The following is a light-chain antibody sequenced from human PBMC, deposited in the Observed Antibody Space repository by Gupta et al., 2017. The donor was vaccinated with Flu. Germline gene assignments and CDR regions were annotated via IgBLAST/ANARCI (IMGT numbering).Light chain of an antibody. Sequence: QPALTQPASVSGSPGQSITISCTGTNSDIGAFNLVSWYQQHPGTAPKVIIFEVYGRPSGVSNRFSGSKSGNTASLTISGLQAEDEADYFCCSHAYGSRYVCGTGTKVTVL. J-gene: IGLJ1*01. CDR2: EVY. V-gene: IGLV2-23*02. CDR3: CSHAYGSRYV. CDR1: NSDIGAFNL.